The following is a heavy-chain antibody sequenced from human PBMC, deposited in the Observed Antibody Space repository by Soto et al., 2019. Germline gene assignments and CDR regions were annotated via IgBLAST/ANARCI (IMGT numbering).Heavy chain of an antibody. D-gene: IGHD2-8*01. V-gene: IGHV3-30*03. CDR1: GFTFSSYG. Sequence: QVQLVESGGGVVQPGRSLRLSCAASGFTFSSYGMHWVRQAPGKGLEWVAVISYDGSNKYYADSVKGRFTISRDNSKNTLYLHMNSLRAEDTAVYYCVFSGVQPWSAFDIWGQGTMVTVSS. CDR2: ISYDGSNK. CDR3: VFSGVQPWSAFDI. J-gene: IGHJ3*02.